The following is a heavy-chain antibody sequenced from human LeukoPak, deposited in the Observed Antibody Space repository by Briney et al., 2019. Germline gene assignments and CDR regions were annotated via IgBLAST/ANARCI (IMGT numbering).Heavy chain of an antibody. CDR3: ARDLRPANL. V-gene: IGHV1-2*02. D-gene: IGHD1-7*01. CDR1: GYPFTEHF. CDR2: IHPASANT. J-gene: IGHJ4*02. Sequence: ASVKVSCKASGYPFTEHFIHWVRQAPGQGLQYMGWIHPASANTVYAQMFHGRVTLTRDTPATTTYMELSGLRSDDTAVYYCARDLRPANLWGQETLVTVSS.